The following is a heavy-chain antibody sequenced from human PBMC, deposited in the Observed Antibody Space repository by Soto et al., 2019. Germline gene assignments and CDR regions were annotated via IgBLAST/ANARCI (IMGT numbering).Heavy chain of an antibody. Sequence: GGSLRLSCAASGFTFSSYWMHWVRQAPGKGLVWVSRINSDGSSTSYADSVKGRFTISRDNAKKTLYLQLNSLRAEDTAVYYCARVDCSGGSCYSDYYYYYMDVWGKGTTVTVSS. CDR2: INSDGSST. D-gene: IGHD2-15*01. CDR1: GFTFSSYW. CDR3: ARVDCSGGSCYSDYYYYYMDV. V-gene: IGHV3-74*01. J-gene: IGHJ6*03.